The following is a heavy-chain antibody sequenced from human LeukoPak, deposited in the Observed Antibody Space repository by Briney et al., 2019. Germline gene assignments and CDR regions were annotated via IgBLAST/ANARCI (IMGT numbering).Heavy chain of an antibody. CDR2: ISSSGAVI. Sequence: GGSLRLSCAASGFTFSNYNMNWVRQAPGKGVEWLSYISSSGAVIYYADSLRGRFTISRDNSKNTLYLQMNSLRAEDTAVYYCARDSVGATNYFDYWGQGTLVTVSS. D-gene: IGHD1-26*01. CDR1: GFTFSNYN. J-gene: IGHJ4*02. V-gene: IGHV3-48*01. CDR3: ARDSVGATNYFDY.